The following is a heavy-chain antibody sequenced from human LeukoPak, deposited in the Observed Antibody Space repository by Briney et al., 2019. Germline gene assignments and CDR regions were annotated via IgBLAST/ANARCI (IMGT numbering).Heavy chain of an antibody. V-gene: IGHV4-59*01. CDR1: GGSISSYY. J-gene: IGHJ4*02. D-gene: IGHD2-2*01. CDR2: ISYSGTT. Sequence: PSQTPSLTCTVSGGSISSYYWSWIRQSPGKGLEWIGYISYSGTTNYHPSLKSRVTISVDTSKNQFSLKLSSMTAADTAVFYCARSSCSDTSCWRGYFDYWGQGTLVTVSS. CDR3: ARSSCSDTSCWRGYFDY.